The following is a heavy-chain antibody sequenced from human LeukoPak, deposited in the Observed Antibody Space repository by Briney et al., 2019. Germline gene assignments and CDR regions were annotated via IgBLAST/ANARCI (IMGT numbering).Heavy chain of an antibody. D-gene: IGHD3-9*01. CDR2: ISAYNGNT. V-gene: IGHV1-18*04. J-gene: IGHJ4*02. CDR3: ARVRAGYDILTGYYRGDDY. Sequence: GESLRISCKGSGYSFTSYWISWVRQAPGQGLEWMGWISAYNGNTNYAQKLQGRVTMTTDTSTSTAYMELRSLRSDDTAVYYCARVRAGYDILTGYYRGDDYWGQGTLVTVSS. CDR1: GYSFTSYW.